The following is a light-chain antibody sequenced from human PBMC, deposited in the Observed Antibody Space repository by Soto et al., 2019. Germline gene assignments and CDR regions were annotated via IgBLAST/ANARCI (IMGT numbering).Light chain of an antibody. CDR2: GAS. CDR1: QSVSSK. CDR3: QQHNNWPPIT. J-gene: IGKJ5*01. Sequence: EIVMTQSPATLSVSPGERATLSCRASQSVSSKLAWYQQKRGQAPRLLIYGASTRATGVPARFSGSGSGTEFTLTISSLQSGDFAVYYCQQHNNWPPITFGQGTRLEIK. V-gene: IGKV3-15*01.